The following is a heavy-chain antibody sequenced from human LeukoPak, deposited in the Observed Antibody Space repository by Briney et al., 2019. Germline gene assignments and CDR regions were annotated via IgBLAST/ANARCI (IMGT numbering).Heavy chain of an antibody. V-gene: IGHV3-48*02. Sequence: GGSLRLSCAASGFTFSSYSMNWVRQAPGKGLEWVSYISSSSSTIYYADSVKGRFTISRDNAKNSLYLQMNSLRDEDTAVYYCARDQGYADYGDRYYYGMDVWGQGTTVTVSS. CDR1: GFTFSSYS. CDR3: ARDQGYADYGDRYYYGMDV. D-gene: IGHD4-17*01. CDR2: ISSSSSTI. J-gene: IGHJ6*02.